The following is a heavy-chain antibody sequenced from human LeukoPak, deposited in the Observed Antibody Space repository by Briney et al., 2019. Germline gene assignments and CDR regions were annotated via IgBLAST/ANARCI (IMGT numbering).Heavy chain of an antibody. CDR2: IWSDGTGK. CDR3: ARDAERGFDYSNSRKY. Sequence: GRSLRLSCAGSGFTYRHEWMREGLQARGKGLEWVAVIWSDGTGKYYSDAVKGRFTISRDNFRNTLYLQMNSLRGEDTAVYYCARDAERGFDYSNSRKYWGQGTLVTVSS. CDR1: GFTYRHEW. J-gene: IGHJ4*02. V-gene: IGHV3-33*08. D-gene: IGHD4-11*01.